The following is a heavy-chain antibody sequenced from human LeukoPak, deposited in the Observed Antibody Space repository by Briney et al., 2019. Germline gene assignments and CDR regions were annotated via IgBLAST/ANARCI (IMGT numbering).Heavy chain of an antibody. CDR2: MNPNSGNT. CDR3: ARGGYSSTREYYYYGMDV. J-gene: IGHJ6*02. D-gene: IGHD6-13*01. Sequence: ASVKVSCKASGGTFSSYAISWVRQAPGQGLEWMGWMNPNSGNTGYAQKFQGRVTMTRNTSISTAYMELSSLRSEDTAVYYCARGGYSSTREYYYYGMDVWGQGTTVTVSS. V-gene: IGHV1-8*02. CDR1: GGTFSSYA.